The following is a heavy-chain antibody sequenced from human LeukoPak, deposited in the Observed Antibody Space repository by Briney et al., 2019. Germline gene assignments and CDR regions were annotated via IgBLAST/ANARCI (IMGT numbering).Heavy chain of an antibody. V-gene: IGHV1-69*06. J-gene: IGHJ6*03. CDR2: IIPIFGTA. CDR1: GGTFSSYA. CDR3: ARVPPKFELFPTPNYYYYYMDV. D-gene: IGHD1-26*01. Sequence: GASVKVSCKASGGTFSSYAISWVRQAPGQGLEWMGGIIPIFGTANYAQKFQGRVTITADKSTSTAYMELSSLRSEDTAVYYCARVPPKFELFPTPNYYYYYMDVWGKGTTVTISS.